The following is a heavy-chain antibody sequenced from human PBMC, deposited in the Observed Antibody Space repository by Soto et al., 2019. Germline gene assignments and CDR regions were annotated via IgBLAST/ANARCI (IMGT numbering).Heavy chain of an antibody. Sequence: QDQLVQSGVEVKKPGASVKVSCKASGYSFTNYGITWVRQAPGQGFEWMGWISAYNGNTNYAQKFQGRVTMTTDASSSTAYLEVRSLRSVDTAVYYCARDRGVAPPVAGNTHYYYYMDVWGKGTTVTVSS. D-gene: IGHD6-19*01. V-gene: IGHV1-18*01. CDR1: GYSFTNYG. CDR3: ARDRGVAPPVAGNTHYYYYMDV. CDR2: ISAYNGNT. J-gene: IGHJ6*03.